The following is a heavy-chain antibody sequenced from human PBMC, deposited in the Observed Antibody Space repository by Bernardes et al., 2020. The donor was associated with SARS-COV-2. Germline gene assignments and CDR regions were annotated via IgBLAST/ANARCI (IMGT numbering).Heavy chain of an antibody. Sequence: VWSLSLSCAASGLTVSSDDMTWVRQAPGKGLEWVSVIYSGGTTYYADSVKGRFTISRDNSQSTVSLQMNSLRPEDAAVYYCARGQRNLHYMDVWGKGTTVTVSS. V-gene: IGHV3-66*02. CDR2: IYSGGTT. J-gene: IGHJ6*03. CDR1: GLTVSSDD. CDR3: ARGQRNLHYMDV.